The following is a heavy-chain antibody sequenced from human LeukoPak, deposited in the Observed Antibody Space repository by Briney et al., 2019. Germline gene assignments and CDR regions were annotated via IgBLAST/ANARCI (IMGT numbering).Heavy chain of an antibody. CDR3: ARARYFDSSGYYSPPFFDY. Sequence: ASVKVSCKASGYTFTGYYMHWVRQAPGQGLEWMGWINPNSGGTNYAQKFQGRVTMTRDTSISTAYMELSRLRSDDTAVYYCARARYFDSSGYYSPPFFDYWGQGTLVTVSS. D-gene: IGHD3-22*01. CDR1: GYTFTGYY. V-gene: IGHV1-2*02. CDR2: INPNSGGT. J-gene: IGHJ4*02.